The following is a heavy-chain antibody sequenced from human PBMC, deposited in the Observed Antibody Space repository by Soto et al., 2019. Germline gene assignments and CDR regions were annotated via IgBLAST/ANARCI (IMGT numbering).Heavy chain of an antibody. V-gene: IGHV3-30*18. CDR1: GFTFSNYD. Sequence: GGPLRLSCAASGFTFSNYDMHWVRQAPGKGLEWVALIPSDGSNNYYADSVKGRFTISRDNSKNTLYLQMISLRAEDTPVYYCAKASVGGARSGLWRGYRNDPAPDAFDIWGQGTMVTVSS. CDR3: AKASVGGARSGLWRGYRNDPAPDAFDI. J-gene: IGHJ3*02. D-gene: IGHD3-3*01. CDR2: IPSDGSNN.